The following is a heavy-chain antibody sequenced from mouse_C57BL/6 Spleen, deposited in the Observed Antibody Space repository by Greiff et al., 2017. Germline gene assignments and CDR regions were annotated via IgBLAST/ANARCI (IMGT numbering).Heavy chain of an antibody. V-gene: IGHV5-4*01. D-gene: IGHD1-1*01. CDR1: GFTFSSYA. CDR2: ISDGGSYT. Sequence: EVLLVESGGGLVKPGGSLKLSCAASGFTFSSYAMSWVRQTPEKRLEWVATISDGGSYTYYPDNVKGRFTISRDNTKNNLYLQMSHLKSEDTAMYYCARSHGSSYGTLYWYFDVGGTGTTVTVSS. CDR3: ARSHGSSYGTLYWYFDV. J-gene: IGHJ1*03.